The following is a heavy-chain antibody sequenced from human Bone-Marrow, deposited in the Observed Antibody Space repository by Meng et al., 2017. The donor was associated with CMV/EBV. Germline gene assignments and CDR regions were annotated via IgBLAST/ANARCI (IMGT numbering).Heavy chain of an antibody. Sequence: GESLKISCAASGFTFSSYEMNWVRQAPGKGLEWVSYISSSSSTIYYADSVKGRFTISRDNAKNSLYLQMNSLRAEDTAVYYCARDGHSNYGYYYGMDVWGQGTTVTVSS. CDR3: ARDGHSNYGYYYGMDV. J-gene: IGHJ6*02. CDR2: ISSSSSTI. D-gene: IGHD4-11*01. V-gene: IGHV3-48*03. CDR1: GFTFSSYE.